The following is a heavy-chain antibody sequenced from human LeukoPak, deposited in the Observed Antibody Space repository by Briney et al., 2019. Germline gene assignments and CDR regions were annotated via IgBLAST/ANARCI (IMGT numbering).Heavy chain of an antibody. Sequence: PSETLSLTCAVYGGSFSDYYWSWIRQPPGKGLEWIGEINNSGSTNYNPSLKSRVTISVDTSKKQFSLKLRSVTAADTAVYYCARARMGVWGSYCLFDYWGQGTRVTVSS. J-gene: IGHJ4*02. CDR1: GGSFSDYY. CDR3: ARARMGVWGSYCLFDY. CDR2: INNSGST. D-gene: IGHD3-16*02. V-gene: IGHV4-34*01.